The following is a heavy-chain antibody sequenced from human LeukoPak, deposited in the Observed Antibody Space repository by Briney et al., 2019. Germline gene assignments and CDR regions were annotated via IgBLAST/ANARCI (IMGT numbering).Heavy chain of an antibody. Sequence: GASLKISCKASGYNFTKFWIGWVRQMPGKGLEWMGIIYPGDSDTRYSPSFEGQVTISADKSISTAYLQWRSLKASDTAMYYCARGGGHGYSFVYWGQRTLVTVSS. J-gene: IGHJ4*02. V-gene: IGHV5-51*01. D-gene: IGHD5-24*01. CDR3: ARGGGHGYSFVY. CDR1: GYNFTKFW. CDR2: IYPGDSDT.